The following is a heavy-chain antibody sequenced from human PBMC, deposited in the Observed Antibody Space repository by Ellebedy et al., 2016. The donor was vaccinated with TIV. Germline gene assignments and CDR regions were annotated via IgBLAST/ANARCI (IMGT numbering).Heavy chain of an antibody. V-gene: IGHV3-30*02. CDR1: GFTFNNYG. J-gene: IGHJ5*01. Sequence: GESLKISCAASGFTFNNYGMHWVRQAPGKGLAWVTLIRYDGSEKYFADSVKGRFTTSRDNSKNTVYLHMNRLRPEDTAVYYCAKDSAAFHDILTDNWIDSWGQGTLVTVSS. CDR3: AKDSAAFHDILTDNWIDS. CDR2: IRYDGSEK. D-gene: IGHD3-9*01.